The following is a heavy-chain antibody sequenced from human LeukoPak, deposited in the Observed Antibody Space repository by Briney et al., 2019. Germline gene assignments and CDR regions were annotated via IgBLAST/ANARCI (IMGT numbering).Heavy chain of an antibody. Sequence: GGSLRLSCAASRFTFSSYSMSWVRQAPGKGLEWVGRIKSKTDGGTTDYAAPVKGRFTISRDDSKNTLYLQMNSLKTEDTAVYYCTAAGIALVGWGQGTLVTVSS. D-gene: IGHD2-15*01. CDR3: TAAGIALVG. CDR1: RFTFSSYS. V-gene: IGHV3-15*01. CDR2: IKSKTDGGTT. J-gene: IGHJ4*02.